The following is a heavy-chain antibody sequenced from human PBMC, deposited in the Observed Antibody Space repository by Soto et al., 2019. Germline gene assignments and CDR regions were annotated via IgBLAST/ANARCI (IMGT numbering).Heavy chain of an antibody. V-gene: IGHV1-3*01. J-gene: IGHJ6*02. D-gene: IGHD3-22*01. CDR1: GYTFTTYA. CDR3: AREGYDSSGYTYYYYGMDV. CDR2: INVGNGNT. Sequence: ASVKVSCKASGYTFTTYAMNWVRQAPGQRLEWMGWINVGNGNTKYSQKFQGRVTITRDTSASTAYMELSSLRSEDTAVYYCAREGYDSSGYTYYYYGMDVWGQGTTVTVSS.